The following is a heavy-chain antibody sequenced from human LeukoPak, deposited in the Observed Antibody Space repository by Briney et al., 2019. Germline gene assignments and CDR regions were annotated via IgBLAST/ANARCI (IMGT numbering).Heavy chain of an antibody. D-gene: IGHD1-26*01. J-gene: IGHJ6*02. CDR1: GYTFTGYY. V-gene: IGHV1-2*02. CDR3: ARVGWELLIDYYYGMDV. Sequence: ASVKVSFKASGYTFTGYYMHWVRQAPGQGLEWMGGINPNSGGTNYAQKFQGRVTMTRDTSISTAYMELSRLRSDDTDVYYCARVGWELLIDYYYGMDVWGQGTTVTVSS. CDR2: INPNSGGT.